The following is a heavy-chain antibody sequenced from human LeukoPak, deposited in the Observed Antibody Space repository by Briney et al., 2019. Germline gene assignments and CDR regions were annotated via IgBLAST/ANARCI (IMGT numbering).Heavy chain of an antibody. Sequence: GGSLRLSCAASGFTFSSYGMHWVRQAPGKGLDWVAVISYDGSNKYYADSVKGRFTISRDNSKNTLYLQMNSLRAEDTAVYYCAKAERQLVLVDAFDIWGQGTMVTVSS. CDR1: GFTFSSYG. CDR2: ISYDGSNK. J-gene: IGHJ3*02. D-gene: IGHD6-13*01. CDR3: AKAERQLVLVDAFDI. V-gene: IGHV3-30*18.